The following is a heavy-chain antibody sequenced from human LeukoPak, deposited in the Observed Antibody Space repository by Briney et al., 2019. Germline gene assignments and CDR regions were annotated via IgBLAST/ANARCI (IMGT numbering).Heavy chain of an antibody. Sequence: XSCAXSGFTFSSYSXNWVRQAPGKGLEWVSSISSSSSYIYYADSVKGRFTISRDNAKNSLYLQMNRLRAEDTAVYYCARGRIMITFGGVIVIPRYDYWGQGTLVTVSS. D-gene: IGHD3-16*02. CDR3: ARGRIMITFGGVIVIPRYDY. CDR1: GFTFSSYS. V-gene: IGHV3-21*01. J-gene: IGHJ4*02. CDR2: ISSSSSYI.